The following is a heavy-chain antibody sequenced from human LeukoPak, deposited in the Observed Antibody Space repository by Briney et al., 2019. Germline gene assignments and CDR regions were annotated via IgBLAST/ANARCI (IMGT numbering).Heavy chain of an antibody. CDR2: INHSGST. Sequence: ASEPLSLTCAVYGGSFSGYYWSWIRKPPGKGLEWIGEINHSGSTNYNPSLKSRVTISVDTSKNQFSLKLSSVPATDTAVYDCAREAIRFSGGNWVDPWGQGTLVTVSS. CDR1: GGSFSGYY. J-gene: IGHJ5*02. D-gene: IGHD3-3*01. V-gene: IGHV4-34*01. CDR3: AREAIRFSGGNWVDP.